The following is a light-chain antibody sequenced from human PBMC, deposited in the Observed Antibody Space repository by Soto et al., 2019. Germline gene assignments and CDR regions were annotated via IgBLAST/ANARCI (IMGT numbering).Light chain of an antibody. CDR2: GAF. V-gene: IGKV3-20*01. CDR1: QRLTKW. J-gene: IGKJ1*01. CDR3: QKYGSSET. Sequence: EVLLTQSPATLSLSPGERATLTCRASQRLTKWLTCYQQKPGQALMLLIYGAFNRDDGIPDSFRGSGAETDITHNTSRLAGDDFAVYYCQKYGSSETFGQGTKVDIK.